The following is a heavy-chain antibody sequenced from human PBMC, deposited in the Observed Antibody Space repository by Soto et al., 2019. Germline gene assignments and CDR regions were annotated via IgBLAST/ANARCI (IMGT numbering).Heavy chain of an antibody. D-gene: IGHD1-7*01. J-gene: IGHJ4*02. CDR1: GFTFSIYW. CDR3: ARDGIGGTVFRGYLDY. CDR2: IRFDGSNE. V-gene: IGHV3-33*08. Sequence: GGSLRLSCAASGFTFSIYWMSWVRQAPGKGLEWVAIIRFDGSNEEYADSVKGRFTISRDNSKNTLYLQMNTLGAEDTAVYYCARDGIGGTVFRGYLDYWGRGTVVTVSS.